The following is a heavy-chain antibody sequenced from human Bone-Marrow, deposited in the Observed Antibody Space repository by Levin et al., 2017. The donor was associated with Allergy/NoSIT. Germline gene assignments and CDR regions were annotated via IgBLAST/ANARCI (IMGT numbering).Heavy chain of an antibody. CDR1: GGSFSSYG. J-gene: IGHJ6*03. D-gene: IGHD3-10*01. V-gene: IGHV1-69*06. Sequence: EASVKVSCKASGGSFSSYGISWVRQAPGQGLEWMGGIIPIFGTTNYAQKFQGRVTITADKSTSTAYMDLSSLTSEDSAVYYCAGGYYASGSTYYYYYYMDVWGKGTTVTVSS. CDR2: IIPIFGTT. CDR3: AGGYYASGSTYYYYYYMDV.